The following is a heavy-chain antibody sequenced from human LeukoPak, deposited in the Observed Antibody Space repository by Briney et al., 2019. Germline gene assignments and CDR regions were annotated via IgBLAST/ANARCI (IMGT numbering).Heavy chain of an antibody. D-gene: IGHD3-22*01. V-gene: IGHV4-39*01. Sequence: PSETLSLTCTVSGGSISSSSYYWGWIRQPPGKGLEWIGSIYYSGSTYYNPSLKSRVTISVDTSENQFSLKLSSVTAADTAVYYCARPHAGYDSSGYFYYFDYWGQGTLVTVSS. CDR3: ARPHAGYDSSGYFYYFDY. CDR1: GGSISSSSYY. J-gene: IGHJ4*02. CDR2: IYYSGST.